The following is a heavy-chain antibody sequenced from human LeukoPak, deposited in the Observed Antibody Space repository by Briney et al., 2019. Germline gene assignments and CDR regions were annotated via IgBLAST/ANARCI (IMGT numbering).Heavy chain of an antibody. CDR2: IFSSGST. D-gene: IGHD2/OR15-2a*01. J-gene: IGHJ5*02. CDR1: GGSITGYY. V-gene: IGHV4-59*08. CDR3: ARLTKFLTTYYPTP. Sequence: SETLSLTCTVSGGSITGYYWSRIRQPPGKGLEWVGYIFSSGSTNYNPSLKSQVTISLDTSKSQFSLKLISVTASDTAVYYCARLTKFLTTYYPTPWGQGTLVTVSS.